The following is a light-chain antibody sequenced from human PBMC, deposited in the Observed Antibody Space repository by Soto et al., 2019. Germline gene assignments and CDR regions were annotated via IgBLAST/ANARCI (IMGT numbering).Light chain of an antibody. CDR1: SSDVGNYNF. Sequence: QSVLTQPASVSGSPGQSIAISCTGTSSDVGNYNFVSWYQQHLGKAPKLMIYDVSNRPSGISNRFSGSKSGNTASLTISGLQAEDEADYYCCSYTTSSTYGFGTGTKVTVL. V-gene: IGLV2-14*03. CDR2: DVS. CDR3: CSYTTSSTYG. J-gene: IGLJ1*01.